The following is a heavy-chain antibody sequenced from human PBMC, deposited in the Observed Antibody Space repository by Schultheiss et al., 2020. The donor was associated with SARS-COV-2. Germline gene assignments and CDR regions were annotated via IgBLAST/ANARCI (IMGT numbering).Heavy chain of an antibody. CDR1: GFTFSSYA. Sequence: GGSLRLSCSASGFTFSSYAMHWVRQAPGKGLEYVSAISGSGGSTYYADSVKGRFTISRDNAKNSLYLQMNSLRAEDTAVYYCARDWRSGSYFRRVAFDIWGQGTTVTVSS. CDR3: ARDWRSGSYFRRVAFDI. J-gene: IGHJ3*02. V-gene: IGHV3-64*04. D-gene: IGHD1-26*01. CDR2: ISGSGGST.